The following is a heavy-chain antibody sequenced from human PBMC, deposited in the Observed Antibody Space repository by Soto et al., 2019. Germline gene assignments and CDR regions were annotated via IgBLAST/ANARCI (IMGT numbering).Heavy chain of an antibody. CDR3: ARDRSTDFGLDA. CDR1: GFTFSDYV. CDR2: ISDGGAST. V-gene: IGHV3-23*01. J-gene: IGHJ6*02. D-gene: IGHD3-16*01. Sequence: EVQLLESGGDLVQPGGSLRLSCVASGFTFSDYVMSWVRQVPGKGLEWVSSISDGGASTDYRDAVRGRFTISRENARFTLQQQMNSPGGDATALYFCARDRSTDFGLDAWGRGTTVTVSS.